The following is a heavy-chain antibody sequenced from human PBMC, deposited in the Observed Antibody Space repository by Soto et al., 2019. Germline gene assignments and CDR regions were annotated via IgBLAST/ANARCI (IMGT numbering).Heavy chain of an antibody. Sequence: QVQLVESGGGVVQPGRSLRLSCAASGFTFSSYGMHWVRQAPGKGLEWVAVISYDGSNKYYADSVKGRFTISRDNSKNTLYLQMNSLRAEDTAVYHCAKGYEQYNWNYFDYWGQGTLVTVSS. CDR2: ISYDGSNK. D-gene: IGHD1-20*01. CDR3: AKGYEQYNWNYFDY. J-gene: IGHJ4*02. V-gene: IGHV3-30*18. CDR1: GFTFSSYG.